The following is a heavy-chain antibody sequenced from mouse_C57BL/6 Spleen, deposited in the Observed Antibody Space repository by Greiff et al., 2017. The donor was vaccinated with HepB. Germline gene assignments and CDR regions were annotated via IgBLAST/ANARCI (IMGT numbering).Heavy chain of an antibody. CDR2: IYPRSGNT. CDR3: AATVVAQDWFAY. J-gene: IGHJ3*01. D-gene: IGHD1-1*01. Sequence: VQLQQSGAELARPGASVKLSCKASGYTFTSYGISWVKQRTGQGLEWIGEIYPRSGNTYYNEKFKGKATLTADKSSSTAYMELRSLTSEDSAVYFCAATVVAQDWFAYWGQGTLVTVSA. V-gene: IGHV1-81*01. CDR1: GYTFTSYG.